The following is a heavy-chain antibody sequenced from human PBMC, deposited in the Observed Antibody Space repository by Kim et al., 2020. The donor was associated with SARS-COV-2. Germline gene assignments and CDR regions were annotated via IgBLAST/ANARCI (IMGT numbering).Heavy chain of an antibody. D-gene: IGHD6-19*01. CDR2: TYYRSKWYN. J-gene: IGHJ4*02. Sequence: SQTLSLTCAISGDSVSSNSAAWNWIRQSPSRGLEWLGRTYYRSKWYNDYAVSVKSRITINPDTSKNQFSLQLNSVTPEDTAVYYCARDRSGSGWYGDPWSYFDYWGQGTLVTVSS. V-gene: IGHV6-1*01. CDR3: ARDRSGSGWYGDPWSYFDY. CDR1: GDSVSSNSAA.